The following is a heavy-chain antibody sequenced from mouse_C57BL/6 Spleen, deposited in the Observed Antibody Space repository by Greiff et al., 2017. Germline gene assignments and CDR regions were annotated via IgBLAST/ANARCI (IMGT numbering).Heavy chain of an antibody. V-gene: IGHV2-9*01. J-gene: IGHJ3*01. CDR2: IWGGGST. D-gene: IGHD2-14*01. CDR1: GFSFTSYG. CDR3: AKRSGYGAWFAY. Sequence: VQVVESGPGLVAPSQSLSITCTVSGFSFTSYGVDWVRQPPGKGLEWLGVIWGGGSTNYNSARMSRLSISKDNSKSQVFLKMNSRQTDETAMYYCAKRSGYGAWFAYWGQGTLVTVSA.